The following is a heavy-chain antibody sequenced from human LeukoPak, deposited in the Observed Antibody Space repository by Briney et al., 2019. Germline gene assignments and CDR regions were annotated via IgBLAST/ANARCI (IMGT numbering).Heavy chain of an antibody. CDR1: GFTFSSYA. CDR3: ARGGAARPDY. D-gene: IGHD6-6*01. J-gene: IGHJ4*02. Sequence: GGSLRLSCAASGFTFSSYAMHWVRQAPGKGLEWVANIKQDGSEKYYVDSVKGRFTISRDNARNSLSLQMDSLRAEDTAVYYCARGGAARPDYWGQGTLVTVSS. V-gene: IGHV3-7*01. CDR2: IKQDGSEK.